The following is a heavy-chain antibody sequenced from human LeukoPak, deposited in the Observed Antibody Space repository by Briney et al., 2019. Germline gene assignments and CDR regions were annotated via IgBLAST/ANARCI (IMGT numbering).Heavy chain of an antibody. J-gene: IGHJ4*02. D-gene: IGHD4-11*01. CDR3: ARQDYSKGIDY. CDR1: GYRFTTDY. V-gene: IGHV5-51*01. Sequence: GESLKISCKASGYRFTTDYIGWVRQMPGKGLEWMGIIYPDDSETNYSPSFQGQVTISADKSISTAYLQWSSLKASDTAMYYCARQDYSKGIDYWGQGTLVTVSS. CDR2: IYPDDSET.